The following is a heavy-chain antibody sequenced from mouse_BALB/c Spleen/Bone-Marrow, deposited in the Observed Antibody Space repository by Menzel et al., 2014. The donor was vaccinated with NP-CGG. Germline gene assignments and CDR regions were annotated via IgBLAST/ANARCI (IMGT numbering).Heavy chain of an antibody. CDR3: ARDSFLITRALDY. J-gene: IGHJ4*01. V-gene: IGHV2-6-7*01. CDR1: GSSLTGYG. CDR2: IWGDGST. D-gene: IGHD2-4*01. Sequence: VKLMESGPGLVAPSQSLSITCTVSGSSLTGYGVSWVRQPPGKGLEWLGMIWGDGSTDYNSALKSRLSINKDNSKSQVFLKMNSLQTDDTARYYCARDSFLITRALDYWGQGTSVTVSS.